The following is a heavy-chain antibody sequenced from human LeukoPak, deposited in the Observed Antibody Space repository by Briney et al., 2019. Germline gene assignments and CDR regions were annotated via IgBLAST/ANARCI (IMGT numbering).Heavy chain of an antibody. CDR3: AKGRGGYARGLDY. J-gene: IGHJ4*02. CDR1: GFTFSNFA. Sequence: GGSLGLSCAASGFTFSNFAVSWVRQAPGKGLEWVSAISSSGDSTYYAGSVKGRFTISRDNSRNTLYLQMNSLRAEDTALYYCAKGRGGYARGLDYWGQGSLVTVSS. CDR2: ISSSGDST. V-gene: IGHV3-23*01. D-gene: IGHD5-12*01.